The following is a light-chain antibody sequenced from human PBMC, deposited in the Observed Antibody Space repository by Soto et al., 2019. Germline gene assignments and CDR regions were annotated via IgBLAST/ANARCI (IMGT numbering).Light chain of an antibody. CDR3: QECRNWPLT. J-gene: IGKJ4*01. V-gene: IGKV3-15*01. Sequence: EIVMTQSPATLSVSPGEGATLSCKASQNVYNNLAWYQQRPGQPPRLLIYDASTRATGISARFSGSGYGTEFTLPLSSLQSEDFAVYFCQECRNWPLTFGGGTKVEIK. CDR1: QNVYNN. CDR2: DAS.